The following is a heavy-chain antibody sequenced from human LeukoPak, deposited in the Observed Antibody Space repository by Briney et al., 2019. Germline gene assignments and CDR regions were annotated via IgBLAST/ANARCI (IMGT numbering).Heavy chain of an antibody. CDR1: GFTVSSNY. V-gene: IGHV3-53*01. J-gene: IGHJ4*02. Sequence: GGSLRLSCAASGFTVSSNYMSWVRQAPGKGLEWVSVIYSGGSTYYADSVKGRFTISRDNSRNTLYLQMNSLRAEDTAVYYCARHSSQHGVFDYWGQGTLVTVSS. D-gene: IGHD6-19*01. CDR3: ARHSSQHGVFDY. CDR2: IYSGGST.